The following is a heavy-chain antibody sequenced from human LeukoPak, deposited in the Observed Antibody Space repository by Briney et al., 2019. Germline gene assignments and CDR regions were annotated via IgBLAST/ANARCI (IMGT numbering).Heavy chain of an antibody. CDR1: GYTFTGYY. D-gene: IGHD3-10*01. Sequence: DSVKVSCKASGYTFTGYYMHWVRQAPGQGLEWMGWINRNSGGTNYAQKFQGRVTMTRNTSISTAYMALSMLRSDDTAMYYCARSYYYGSGSIYYYYMDVWGKGTTVTVSS. CDR3: ARSYYYGSGSIYYYYMDV. J-gene: IGHJ6*03. CDR2: INRNSGGT. V-gene: IGHV1-2*02.